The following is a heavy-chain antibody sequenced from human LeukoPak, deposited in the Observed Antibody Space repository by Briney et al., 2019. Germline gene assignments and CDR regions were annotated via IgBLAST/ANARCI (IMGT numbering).Heavy chain of an antibody. CDR1: GFTFSSYS. Sequence: GGSLRLSCAASGFTFSSYSMNWVRQAPGKGLEWVANIKQGGSEKYYVDSVKGRFTISRDDAENSLYLQMNSLRADDTAVYYCARDGGYCTNGVCRDYYYFYMDVWGIGTTVTVSS. V-gene: IGHV3-7*01. D-gene: IGHD2-8*01. J-gene: IGHJ6*03. CDR2: IKQGGSEK. CDR3: ARDGGYCTNGVCRDYYYFYMDV.